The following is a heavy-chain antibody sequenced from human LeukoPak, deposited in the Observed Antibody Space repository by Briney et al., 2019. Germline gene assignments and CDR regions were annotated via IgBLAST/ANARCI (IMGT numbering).Heavy chain of an antibody. V-gene: IGHV3-48*01. CDR1: GFTFSNYN. CDR2: ISSSSSTI. Sequence: GGSLRLSCVTSGFTFSNYNINWVRQAPGKGLEWVSYISSSSSTIYYADSVEGRFTISRDNAKNSLYLQMNGLRAEDTGMYYCARTTVAGRRDFDYWGQGTLVTVSS. D-gene: IGHD6-19*01. J-gene: IGHJ4*02. CDR3: ARTTVAGRRDFDY.